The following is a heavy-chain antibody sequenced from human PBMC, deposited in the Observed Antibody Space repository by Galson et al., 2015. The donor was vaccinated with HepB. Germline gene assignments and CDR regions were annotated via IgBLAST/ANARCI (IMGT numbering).Heavy chain of an antibody. D-gene: IGHD3-22*01. J-gene: IGHJ4*02. Sequence: SVKVSCKASGYTFTGYGISWVRQAPGQGLEWMGGISAYNSNTDNAQNFKGRVTMTTDTATSTAYMELRSLRSDDTAVYYCARDGPQDYYDTTGYYYFDYWGQGTLVTVSS. CDR3: ARDGPQDYYDTTGYYYFDY. CDR2: ISAYNSNT. V-gene: IGHV1-18*01. CDR1: GYTFTGYG.